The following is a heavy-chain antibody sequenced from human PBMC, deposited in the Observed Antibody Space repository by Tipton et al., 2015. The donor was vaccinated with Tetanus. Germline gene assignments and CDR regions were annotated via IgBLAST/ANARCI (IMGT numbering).Heavy chain of an antibody. D-gene: IGHD6-6*01. J-gene: IGHJ5*02. CDR2: IYQSGST. V-gene: IGHV4-30-2*01. CDR1: GGSINSPDYS. CDR3: ARDRGQQFVSDWFDP. Sequence: TLSLTCTVSGGSINSPDYSWGWIRQPPGKGLEWIGYIYQSGSTSYNPSLATRVTITADKSTNQFSLYLRSVTAADTAVYYCARDRGQQFVSDWFDPWGQGTLVTVSS.